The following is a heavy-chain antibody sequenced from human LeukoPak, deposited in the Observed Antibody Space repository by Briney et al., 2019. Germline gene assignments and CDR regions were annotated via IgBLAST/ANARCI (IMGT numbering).Heavy chain of an antibody. Sequence: SETLSLTCTVSGGSISGYYWGWIRQPPGEGLEWIGFIYSSGSTRYTPSLQSRVTISLDTLTAQLSLKLTSVTPANTAVYSVAGYTGSYYPYWGQGT. J-gene: IGHJ4*02. CDR2: IYSSGST. CDR1: GGSISGYY. D-gene: IGHD1-26*01. V-gene: IGHV4-59*01. CDR3: AGYTGSYYPY.